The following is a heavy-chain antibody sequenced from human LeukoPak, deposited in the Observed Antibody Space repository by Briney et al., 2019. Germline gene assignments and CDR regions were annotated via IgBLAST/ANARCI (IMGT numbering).Heavy chain of an antibody. CDR2: IYHSGRT. D-gene: IGHD6-19*01. CDR1: GFTVSSNY. CDR3: ARHLTSEYSSGWYYVDY. J-gene: IGHJ4*02. V-gene: IGHV4-39*01. Sequence: PGGSLRLSCAASGFTVSSNYMNWIRQPPGKGLEWIGNIYHSGRTHYNPSLKSRVTIFVDTSKNQFSLKLSSVTATDRAVYYCARHLTSEYSSGWYYVDYWGQGTLVTVSS.